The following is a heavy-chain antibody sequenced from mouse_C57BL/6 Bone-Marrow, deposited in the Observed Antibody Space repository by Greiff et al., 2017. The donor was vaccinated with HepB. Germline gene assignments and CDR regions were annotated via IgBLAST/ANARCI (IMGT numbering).Heavy chain of an antibody. CDR3: TRWSYDYDGPYAMDY. CDR2: IDPETGGT. V-gene: IGHV1-15*01. J-gene: IGHJ4*01. Sequence: VKVVESGAELVRPGASVTLSCKASGYTFTDYEMHWVKQTPVHGLEWIGAIDPETGGTAYNQKFKGKAILTADKSSSTAYMELRSLTSEDSAVYYCTRWSYDYDGPYAMDYWGQGTSVTVSS. CDR1: GYTFTDYE. D-gene: IGHD2-4*01.